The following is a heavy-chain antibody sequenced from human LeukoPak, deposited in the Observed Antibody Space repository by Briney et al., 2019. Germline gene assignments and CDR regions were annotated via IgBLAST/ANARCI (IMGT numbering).Heavy chain of an antibody. CDR1: GGSISSYY. Sequence: SETLSLTCTVSGGSISSYYWSWIRQPPGKGLEWIGYIYYSGSTNYNPSLKSRVTISVDTSKNQFPLKLSSVTAADTAVYYCARDGAVAGIDYWGQGTLVTVSS. D-gene: IGHD6-19*01. CDR3: ARDGAVAGIDY. V-gene: IGHV4-59*01. J-gene: IGHJ4*02. CDR2: IYYSGST.